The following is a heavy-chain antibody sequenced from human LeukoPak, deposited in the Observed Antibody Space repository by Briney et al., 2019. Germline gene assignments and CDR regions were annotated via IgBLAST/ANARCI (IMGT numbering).Heavy chain of an antibody. J-gene: IGHJ5*02. CDR3: ARVEKYSSSWIDL. CDR2: ISISGGTI. V-gene: IGHV3-48*03. D-gene: IGHD6-13*01. CDR1: GFAFSIYA. Sequence: GGSLRLSCSASGFAFSIYAMHWVRQAPGKGLEWVSYISISGGTIYYADSVKGRFTISRDNARNSLYLQMNSLRAEDTAVYYCARVEKYSSSWIDLWGQGTLVTVSS.